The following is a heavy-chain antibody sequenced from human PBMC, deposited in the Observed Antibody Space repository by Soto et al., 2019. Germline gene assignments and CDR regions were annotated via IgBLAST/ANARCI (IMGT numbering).Heavy chain of an antibody. J-gene: IGHJ4*02. CDR3: ARWKYLDY. Sequence: EVQLLESGGGLVQPGGSLILSCAASGFSFSSYAMSCVRQAPGKGLEWVSTISGSDGKTFYSDSVEGRFSISRDTSDNTLYLQMNSLRADDTAIYYCARWKYLDYWGQGARVTISS. CDR1: GFSFSSYA. CDR2: ISGSDGKT. D-gene: IGHD1-1*01. V-gene: IGHV3-23*01.